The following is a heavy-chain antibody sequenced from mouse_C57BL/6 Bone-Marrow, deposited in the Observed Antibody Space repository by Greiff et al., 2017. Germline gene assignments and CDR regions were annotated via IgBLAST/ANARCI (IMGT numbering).Heavy chain of an antibody. CDR1: GFTFSDYG. Sequence: EVKLVESGGGLVQPGGSLKLSCAASGFTFSDYGMAWVRQAPRKGPEWVAFISNLAYSIYYADTVTGRFTISRENAKNTLYLEMSSLRSEDTAMYYCARPSPYYYAMDYWGQGTSVTGSS. J-gene: IGHJ4*01. CDR2: ISNLAYSI. CDR3: ARPSPYYYAMDY. V-gene: IGHV5-15*01.